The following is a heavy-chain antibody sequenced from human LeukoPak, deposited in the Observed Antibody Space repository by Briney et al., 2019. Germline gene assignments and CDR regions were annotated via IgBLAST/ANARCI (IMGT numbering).Heavy chain of an antibody. CDR1: GFTISSYV. D-gene: IGHD1-14*01. Sequence: GGSLRLSCAASGFTISSYVMTWVRQAPGEGLEWVSAISASGGSTYYADSVKGRFTISRDTSQNTLSLQMNSLRAEDTAVYYCVRKNQDFNAAFDIWGQGTVVTVSS. CDR3: VRKNQDFNAAFDI. CDR2: ISASGGST. V-gene: IGHV3-23*01. J-gene: IGHJ3*02.